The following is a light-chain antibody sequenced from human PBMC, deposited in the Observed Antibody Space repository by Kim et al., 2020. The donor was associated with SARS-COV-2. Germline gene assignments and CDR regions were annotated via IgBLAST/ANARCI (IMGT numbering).Light chain of an antibody. J-gene: IGLJ2*01. Sequence: AAGSGSPGQSITISGTGASSDVVSWYQHHPGEAPKLIIFEVNKRPSQISNRFSGSKSGNTASLTIAGLQAEDEGNYYCCSYEGTVVFGGGTQLTVL. V-gene: IGLV2-23*02. CDR3: CSYEGTVV. CDR2: EVN. CDR1: SSDVV.